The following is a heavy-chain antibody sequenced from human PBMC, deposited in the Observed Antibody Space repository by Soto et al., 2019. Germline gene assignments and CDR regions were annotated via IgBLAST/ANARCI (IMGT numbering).Heavy chain of an antibody. V-gene: IGHV3-23*01. CDR2: ISETHRGS. J-gene: IGHJ1*01. CDR1: GFSFSNYG. Sequence: EVQLLESGGGFLQPGGSLRLSCTASGFSFSNYGMSWVRQAPGKGLEWVSGISETHRGSYYADSVKGRFTISRDNSENTLYLQMNSLRAEDTAVYYCAKMPPRPDIWGPYRHRIYFDTWGQGTLVAVSS. D-gene: IGHD3-16*02. CDR3: AKMPPRPDIWGPYRHRIYFDT.